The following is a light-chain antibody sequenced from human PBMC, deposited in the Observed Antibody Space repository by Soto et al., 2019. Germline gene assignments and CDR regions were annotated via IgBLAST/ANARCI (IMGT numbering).Light chain of an antibody. V-gene: IGKV1-39*01. CDR2: AAS. CDR3: QQSYSSPRT. CDR1: QSISSY. J-gene: IGKJ1*01. Sequence: IQMTQSPSTLSASLGDRVTITCRASQSISSYLNWYQQKPGKAPKLLIYAASSLQSGVPSRFSGSGSGTDGTITISSLKTEDFATYYCQQSYSSPRTFGQGTKVDIK.